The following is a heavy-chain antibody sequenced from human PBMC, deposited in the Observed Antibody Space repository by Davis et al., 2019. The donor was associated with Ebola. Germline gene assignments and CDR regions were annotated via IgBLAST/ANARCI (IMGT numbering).Heavy chain of an antibody. CDR1: GFTFSSYA. V-gene: IGHV3-23*01. CDR3: AKDFLRFLEWHRWYYGMDV. CDR2: ISGSGGST. J-gene: IGHJ6*02. Sequence: GGSLRLSCAASGFTFSSYAMSWVRQAPGKGLEWVSAISGSGGSTYYADSVKGRFTISRDNSKNTLYLQMNSLRAEDTAVYYCAKDFLRFLEWHRWYYGMDVWGQGTTVTVSS. D-gene: IGHD3-3*01.